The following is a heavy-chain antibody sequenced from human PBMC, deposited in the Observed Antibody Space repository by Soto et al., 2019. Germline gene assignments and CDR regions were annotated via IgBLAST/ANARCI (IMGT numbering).Heavy chain of an antibody. V-gene: IGHV4-31*03. CDR1: GGSISSGGYY. CDR2: IYYSGST. D-gene: IGHD3-10*01. Sequence: SETLSLTCTVSGGSISSGGYYWSWIRQHPGKGLEWIGYIYYSGSTYYNPYLKSRVTISVDTSKNQFSLKLSSVTAADTAVYYCANSKRGFGEFFYNWFDPWGQGTLVTVSS. J-gene: IGHJ5*02. CDR3: ANSKRGFGEFFYNWFDP.